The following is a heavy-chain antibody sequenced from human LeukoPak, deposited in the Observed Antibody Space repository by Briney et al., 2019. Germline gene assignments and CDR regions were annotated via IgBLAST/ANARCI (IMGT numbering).Heavy chain of an antibody. D-gene: IGHD1-26*01. V-gene: IGHV1-46*03. J-gene: IGHJ4*02. CDR2: INPSGGST. CDR3: ARDDHSGSYSRGFDY. Sequence: ASVKVSCKASGYTFTSYYMHWVRQAPGQGLEWMGIINPSGGSTSYAQKFQGRVTMTRDTSTGTVYMELSSLRSEDTAVYYCARDDHSGSYSRGFDYWGQGTLVTVSS. CDR1: GYTFTSYY.